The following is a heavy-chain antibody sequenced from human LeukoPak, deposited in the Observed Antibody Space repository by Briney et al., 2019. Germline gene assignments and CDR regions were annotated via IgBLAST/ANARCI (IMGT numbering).Heavy chain of an antibody. V-gene: IGHV4-4*07. Sequence: SETLSLTCTVSGGSISSYYWSWVRQPAGKGLEWIGRIYTSGSTNYNPSLKSRVTMSVDTSKNQFSLKLSSVTAADTAVYYCARDLRGIAAAGTIDPWGQGTLVTVSS. J-gene: IGHJ5*02. CDR2: IYTSGST. CDR3: ARDLRGIAAAGTIDP. D-gene: IGHD6-13*01. CDR1: GGSISSYY.